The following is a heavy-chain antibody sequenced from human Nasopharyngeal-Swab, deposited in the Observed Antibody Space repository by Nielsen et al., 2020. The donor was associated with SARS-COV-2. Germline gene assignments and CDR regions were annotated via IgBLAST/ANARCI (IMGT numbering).Heavy chain of an antibody. D-gene: IGHD2-21*02. CDR2: IGPFSGST. J-gene: IGHJ4*02. CDR1: GFTFTRYY. CDR3: TRDQGGGDPYDS. Sequence: GSAKVPCKECGFTFTRYYFNWVRQAPGQGREWMGMIGPFSGSTSYAQRFQGRVTVTRDTSTSTVYMEVRSLRSEDTAVYYCTRDQGGGDPYDSWGQGTLVTVSS. V-gene: IGHV1-46*01.